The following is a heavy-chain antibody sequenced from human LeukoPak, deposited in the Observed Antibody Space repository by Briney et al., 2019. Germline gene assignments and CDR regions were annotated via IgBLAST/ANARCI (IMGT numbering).Heavy chain of an antibody. D-gene: IGHD4-23*01. CDR2: IYRNDDK. Sequence: KESGPTLVKPTRTLTLTCTRSGFSLSLSGVGVGWIRQPPGKALEWLALIYRNDDKRYTPSLKNRLTITKDTSKNQVVLTMTNMDPVDTATYFCARRKVGGNSVEFDYWGQGIMVTISS. V-gene: IGHV2-5*01. J-gene: IGHJ4*02. CDR1: GFSLSLSGVG. CDR3: ARRKVGGNSVEFDY.